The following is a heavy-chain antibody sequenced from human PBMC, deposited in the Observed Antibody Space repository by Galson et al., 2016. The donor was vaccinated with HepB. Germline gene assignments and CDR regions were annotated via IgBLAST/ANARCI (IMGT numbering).Heavy chain of an antibody. J-gene: IGHJ4*02. V-gene: IGHV5-51*01. Sequence: QSGAEVKKPGESLKISCKASGYIFTSYWIGWVRQMPGKGLEWLTIINPGNSDTRYSPSFQGQVTISADKSITTAYLQWSSLKASVTALYYCARQVLPGLFDQWGQGTLVTVSS. CDR2: INPGNSDT. CDR1: GYIFTSYW. D-gene: IGHD2-8*01. CDR3: ARQVLPGLFDQ.